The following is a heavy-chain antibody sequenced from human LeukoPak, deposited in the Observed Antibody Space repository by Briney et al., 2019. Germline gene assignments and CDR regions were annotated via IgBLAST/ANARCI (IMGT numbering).Heavy chain of an antibody. Sequence: GGSLRLSCAATGVTVSSNYMSWVRQAPGKGLEWVSVIYSGGSTYYADSVKGRFTISRDNSKNTLYLQMNSLRAEDTAGYYCVRIVRLRYFDWLLAYWGQGTLVTVSS. V-gene: IGHV3-53*01. CDR1: GVTVSSNY. CDR2: IYSGGST. CDR3: VRIVRLRYFDWLLAY. J-gene: IGHJ4*02. D-gene: IGHD3-9*01.